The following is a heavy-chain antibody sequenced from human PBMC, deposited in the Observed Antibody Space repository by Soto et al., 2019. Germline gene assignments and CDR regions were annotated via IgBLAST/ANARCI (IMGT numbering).Heavy chain of an antibody. Sequence: EVQLLESGGGLVQPGGSLRLSCAASGFSFSSYAMSWVRQAPGNGLVWVSAISGSGGSTYYADSVKGRFTISRDNSKNTLYLQMNSLRAEDTAVYYCAKSLVGATRCLDYWGQGTLVTVSS. CDR3: AKSLVGATRCLDY. CDR2: ISGSGGST. D-gene: IGHD2-15*01. V-gene: IGHV3-23*01. J-gene: IGHJ4*02. CDR1: GFSFSSYA.